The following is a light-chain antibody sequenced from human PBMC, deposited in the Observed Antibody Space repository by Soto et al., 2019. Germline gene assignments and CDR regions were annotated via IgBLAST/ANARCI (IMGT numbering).Light chain of an antibody. J-gene: IGLJ2*01. CDR1: SSDVGGYNY. V-gene: IGLV2-8*01. CDR2: EVS. CDR3: SSYGGSNTVV. Sequence: QSVLTQPPSASGSPGQSVTISCTGSSSDVGGYNYVSWYQQHPGKAPKLMIYEVSKRPSGVPDRLSGSKSGNTASLTASGLQAEDEADYYCSSYGGSNTVVFGRGTKLIVL.